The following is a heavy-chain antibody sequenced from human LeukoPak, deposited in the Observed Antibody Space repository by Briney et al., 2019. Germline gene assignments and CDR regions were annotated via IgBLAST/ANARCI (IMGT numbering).Heavy chain of an antibody. V-gene: IGHV1-69*04. CDR3: AREYGYYYDSSGPVDY. CDR2: IIPILGIA. D-gene: IGHD3-22*01. Sequence: SVKVSCKASGGTFTSYAISWVRQAPGQGLEWMGRIIPILGIANYAQKFQGRVTITADKSTSTAYMELSSLRSEDTAVYYCAREYGYYYDSSGPVDYWGQGTLVTVSS. CDR1: GGTFTSYA. J-gene: IGHJ4*02.